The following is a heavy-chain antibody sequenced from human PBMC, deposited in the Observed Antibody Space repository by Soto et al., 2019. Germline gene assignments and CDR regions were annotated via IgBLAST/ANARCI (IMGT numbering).Heavy chain of an antibody. D-gene: IGHD5-18*01. CDR3: ARGVDTLLRLDGNDH. J-gene: IGHJ4*01. V-gene: IGHV4-39*02. CDR1: GGSISNNNFF. CDR2: VYYTGSP. Sequence: QLQLQESGPGLVKPSETLSLTCTVSGGSISNNNFFWGWIRQPPGKVLGWVGTVYYTGSPYYNPFLSTRVTMSVDTSKNQSSPKLASVAATSTAVYYSARGVDTLLRLDGNDHWGQGTLVTVSS.